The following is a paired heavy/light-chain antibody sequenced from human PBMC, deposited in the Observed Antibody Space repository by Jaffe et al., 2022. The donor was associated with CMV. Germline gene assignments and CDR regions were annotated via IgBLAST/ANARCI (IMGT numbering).Heavy chain of an antibody. J-gene: IGHJ4*02. CDR2: IWYDESRK. D-gene: IGHD1-1*01. V-gene: IGHV3-33*08. CDR1: GFTFSSYA. CDR3: ARDEKEGHWNGDFDY. Sequence: QVQLVESGGGVVQPGRSLRISCAASGFTFSSYAMHWVRQAPGKGLEWMAVIWYDESRKYYADSVMGRFTISRDNSKNTVYLQMNSLRAEDTAVYYCARDEKEGHWNGDFDYWGQGTLVTVSS.
Light chain of an antibody. CDR1: QGISSN. J-gene: IGKJ4*01. CDR3: QQLNSYPLT. CDR2: AAS. Sequence: IQLTQSPSSLSASVGDRVTITCRASQGISSNLAWYQQKPGKAPNLLIYAASTLESGVPSRFSGSGSGTDFTLTISSLQPEDFATYYCQQLNSYPLTFGGGAKVEI. V-gene: IGKV1-9*01.